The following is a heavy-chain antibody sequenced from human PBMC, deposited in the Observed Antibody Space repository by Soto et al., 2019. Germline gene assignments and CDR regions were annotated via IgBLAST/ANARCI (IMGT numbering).Heavy chain of an antibody. CDR2: ITSDTKTI. Sequence: VQLVESGGNLVQPGGSLRLSCAASGFRFSIYSMNWVRQAPGKGLEWSAYITSDTKTIKYADSVKGRFTISRDNGKNSVYLHMNSLRGEDTAVYYCARSVEGHFDYWGQGTVVTVSA. CDR3: ARSVEGHFDY. D-gene: IGHD6-19*01. J-gene: IGHJ4*02. CDR1: GFRFSIYS. V-gene: IGHV3-48*01.